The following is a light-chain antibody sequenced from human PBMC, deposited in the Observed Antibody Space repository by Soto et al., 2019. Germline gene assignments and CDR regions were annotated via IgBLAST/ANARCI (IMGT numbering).Light chain of an antibody. CDR3: CSYAGSSTLV. Sequence: QSVLTQPASVSGSPGQSITISCTGTSSDVGSYNLVSWYQQHPGKAPKLMIYEVSRQPSGVSNRFSGSKSGNTASLTISGLQAEDEADYYCCSYAGSSTLVFGGGTKVTVL. CDR1: SSDVGSYNL. CDR2: EVS. V-gene: IGLV2-23*02. J-gene: IGLJ2*01.